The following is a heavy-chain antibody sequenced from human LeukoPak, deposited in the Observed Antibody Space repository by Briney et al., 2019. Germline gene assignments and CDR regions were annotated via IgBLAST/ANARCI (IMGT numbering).Heavy chain of an antibody. CDR1: GFTFSRYN. Sequence: PGGSLRLSCAASGFTFSRYNMNWIRQAPGKGLEWVANIKEDGSEKYYVDSVKGRFSISRDDAKNSLHLQMNSLRVEDTAVYYCARDRFGGMDVWGKGTSVTVSS. CDR3: ARDRFGGMDV. V-gene: IGHV3-7*01. CDR2: IKEDGSEK. D-gene: IGHD4-23*01. J-gene: IGHJ6*04.